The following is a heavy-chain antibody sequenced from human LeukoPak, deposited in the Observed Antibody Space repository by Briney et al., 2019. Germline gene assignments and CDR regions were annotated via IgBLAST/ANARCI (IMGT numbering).Heavy chain of an antibody. D-gene: IGHD2-21*01. Sequence: GGSLRLSCAASGCTFSSYAMTWIRQAPGKGLEWVSAVSDSGTRTFYADYVKGRFAISRDNSRNTLFLQMNSLRADDTAVYYCARPGCGGNCYYRMDVWDKGTTVTVSS. J-gene: IGHJ6*04. CDR2: VSDSGTRT. CDR1: GCTFSSYA. CDR3: ARPGCGGNCYYRMDV. V-gene: IGHV3-23*01.